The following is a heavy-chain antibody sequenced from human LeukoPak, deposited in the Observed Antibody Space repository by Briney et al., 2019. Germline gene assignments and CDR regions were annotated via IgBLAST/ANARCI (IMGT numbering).Heavy chain of an antibody. CDR3: ARDRIFYDTNAYPDY. J-gene: IGHJ4*02. V-gene: IGHV4-39*07. Sequence: SETLSLTCNVSGGSISSSNYFWGWIRQPPGKGLEWIGSIHYSGATYYNPSLKSRVTISIDTSKNQFSLKLSSVTAADTAVYFCARDRIFYDTNAYPDYWGQGTLVTVSS. D-gene: IGHD3-22*01. CDR2: IHYSGAT. CDR1: GGSISSSNYF.